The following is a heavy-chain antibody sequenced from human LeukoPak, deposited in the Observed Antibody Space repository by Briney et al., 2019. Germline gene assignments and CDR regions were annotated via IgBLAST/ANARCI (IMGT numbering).Heavy chain of an antibody. CDR3: AFGRRMTTVTYFDY. Sequence: SVKVSCRASGGTFSSYAISWVRQAPGQGLEWMGGIIPIFGTANYAQKFQGRVTITADESTSTAYMELSSLRSEDTAVYYCAFGRRMTTVTYFDYWGQGTLVTVSS. CDR1: GGTFSSYA. J-gene: IGHJ4*02. V-gene: IGHV1-69*13. CDR2: IIPIFGTA. D-gene: IGHD4-17*01.